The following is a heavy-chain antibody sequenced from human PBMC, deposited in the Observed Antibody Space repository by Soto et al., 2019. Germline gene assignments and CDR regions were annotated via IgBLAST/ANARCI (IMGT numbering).Heavy chain of an antibody. V-gene: IGHV1-18*01. J-gene: IGHJ6*02. D-gene: IGHD2-21*02. Sequence: QVQLVQSGSEVKKPGASVKFYAKPSGYTFPSQGTTWVRQAPGKGREWRGWISAYNGNTNYAQKLQGRDTMTTDTSTSTAYMELRSLISDDTAVYYCARGGDHYTDMDVWGQGTTVTVSS. CDR1: GYTFPSQG. CDR2: ISAYNGNT. CDR3: ARGGDHYTDMDV.